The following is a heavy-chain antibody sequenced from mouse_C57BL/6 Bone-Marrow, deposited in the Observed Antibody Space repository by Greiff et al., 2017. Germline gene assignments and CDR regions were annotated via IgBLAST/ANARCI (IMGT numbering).Heavy chain of an antibody. CDR1: GYTFTSYW. CDR3: ARSGSTVVNWYFDV. V-gene: IGHV1-64*01. Sequence: QVQLQQPGAELVKPGASVKLSCKASGYTFTSYWMHWVKQRPGQGLEWIGMIHPNSGSTNYNEKFKSKATLTVDKSSSTAYMQLSSLTSEDSAVYYCARSGSTVVNWYFDVWGTGTTVTVSS. D-gene: IGHD1-1*01. J-gene: IGHJ1*03. CDR2: IHPNSGST.